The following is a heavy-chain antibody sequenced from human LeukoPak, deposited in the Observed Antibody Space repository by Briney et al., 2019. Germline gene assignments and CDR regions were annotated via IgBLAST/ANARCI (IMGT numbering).Heavy chain of an antibody. V-gene: IGHV3-30-3*01. CDR1: GFTFSSYA. CDR3: ARGGLLPFDY. J-gene: IGHJ4*03. Sequence: GGSLRLSCAASGFTFSSYAMHWVRQAPGKGLEWVAVISYDGSNKYYADSVKGRFTISRDNSKNTLYLQMNSLRAEDTAVYYCARGGLLPFDYWGQGTTVTVSS. D-gene: IGHD3-22*01. CDR2: ISYDGSNK.